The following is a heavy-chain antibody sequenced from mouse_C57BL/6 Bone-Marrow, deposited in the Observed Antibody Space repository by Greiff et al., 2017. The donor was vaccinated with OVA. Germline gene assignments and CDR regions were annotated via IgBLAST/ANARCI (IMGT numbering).Heavy chain of an antibody. CDR3: ARRITTVVAKYCFDY. Sequence: EVQRVESGAELVKPGASVKLSCTASGFNITDYYMHWVKQRTEQGLEWIGRIDPEDGETKYAPKFQGKATITADTSSNTAYLQLSSLTSEETSVYYCARRITTVVAKYCFDYWGQGTTLTVSA. CDR1: GFNITDYY. CDR2: IDPEDGET. V-gene: IGHV14-2*01. D-gene: IGHD1-1*01. J-gene: IGHJ2*01.